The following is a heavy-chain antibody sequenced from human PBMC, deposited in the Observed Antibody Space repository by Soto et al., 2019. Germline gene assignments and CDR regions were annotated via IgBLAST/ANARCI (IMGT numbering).Heavy chain of an antibody. D-gene: IGHD2-2*01. J-gene: IGHJ6*03. V-gene: IGHV3-23*01. CDR1: GFTFSSYA. CDR2: ISGSGGST. CDR3: AKVPAAPPYYYYYMDV. Sequence: GGSLRLSCAASGFTFSSYAMSWVRQAPGKGLEWVSAISGSGGSTYYADSVKGRFTISRDNSKNTLYLQMNSLRAEDTAVYYCAKVPAAPPYYYYYMDVWGKGTTVTVSS.